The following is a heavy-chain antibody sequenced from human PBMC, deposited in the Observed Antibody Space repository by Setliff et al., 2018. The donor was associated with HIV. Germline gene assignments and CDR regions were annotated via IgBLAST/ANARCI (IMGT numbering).Heavy chain of an antibody. D-gene: IGHD6-19*01. CDR2: IDPSDSYI. CDR3: SRGIAVAGHDFANTPGDI. J-gene: IGHJ3*02. Sequence: GESLKISCHLSGYSFVDFWINWVRQMPGKGLEWMGRIDPSDSYINYGPSFQGHVTISADKSTNTAFLQWSSLKASDSAMYYCSRGIAVAGHDFANTPGDIWGQGTMVTVS. V-gene: IGHV5-10-1*01. CDR1: GYSFVDFW.